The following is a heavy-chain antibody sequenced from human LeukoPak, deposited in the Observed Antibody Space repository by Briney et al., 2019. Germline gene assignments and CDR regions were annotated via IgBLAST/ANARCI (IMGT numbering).Heavy chain of an antibody. CDR1: GYSFTDYY. V-gene: IGHV1-2*02. Sequence: ASVKVSCKASGYSFTDYYMQWVRQAPGQGLEWMGWINPNTGGTSFAQKFQGRVTMTGDTSISTAYLELSRLTSDDTAVYYCARNYDGACDYWGQGTLVTVSS. CDR3: ARNYDGACDY. J-gene: IGHJ4*02. CDR2: INPNTGGT. D-gene: IGHD4-23*01.